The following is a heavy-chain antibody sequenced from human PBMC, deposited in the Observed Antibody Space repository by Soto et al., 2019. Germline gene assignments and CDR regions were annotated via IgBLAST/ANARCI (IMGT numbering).Heavy chain of an antibody. J-gene: IGHJ4*02. Sequence: GCLRLSFSSSGFTFTVCIINWVRQAPWKGLEWVSSISSTTNYIYYGDSMKGRFTISRDNAKNSLYLEMNSLRAEDTAVYYCARESEDLTSNFDYWGQGTLVTVSS. CDR2: ISSTTNYI. V-gene: IGHV3-21*06. CDR3: ARESEDLTSNFDY. CDR1: GFTFTVCI.